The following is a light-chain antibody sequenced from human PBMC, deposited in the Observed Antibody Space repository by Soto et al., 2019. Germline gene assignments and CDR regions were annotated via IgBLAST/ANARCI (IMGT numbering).Light chain of an antibody. V-gene: IGKV3-11*01. Sequence: EIVLTQSPATLSLSPGERATLSCRASQSVSSYLAWYQQKPGQAPRLLIYDASNRATGIPARFSGSGSGTDFILTISSLEPEDFAVHYCQQRSNWPPLTFGGGTKVEIK. CDR3: QQRSNWPPLT. CDR2: DAS. J-gene: IGKJ4*01. CDR1: QSVSSY.